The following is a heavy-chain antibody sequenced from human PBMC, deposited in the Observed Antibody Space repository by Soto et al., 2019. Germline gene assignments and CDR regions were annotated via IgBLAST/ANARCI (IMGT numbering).Heavy chain of an antibody. V-gene: IGHV4-59*12. CDR2: IYYSGST. J-gene: IGHJ6*02. CDR3: ALDLKRRGVTARYYYYGMDV. CDR1: GGSISSYY. D-gene: IGHD2-21*02. Sequence: PSETLSLTCTVSGGSISSYYWSWIRQPPGKGLEWIGYIYYSGSTNYNPSLKSRVTISVDTSKNQFSLKLSSVTAAGTAVYYCALDLKRRGVTARYYYYGMDVWGQGTTVTVSS.